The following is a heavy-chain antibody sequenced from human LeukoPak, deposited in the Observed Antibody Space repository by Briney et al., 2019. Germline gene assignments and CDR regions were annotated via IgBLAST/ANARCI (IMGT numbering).Heavy chain of an antibody. CDR2: ISYDGSNK. D-gene: IGHD6-19*01. Sequence: GGSLRLSCAASGFTFSSYWMSWVRQAPGKGLEWVAVISYDGSNKYYADSVKGRFTISRDNSKNTLYLQMNSLRAEDTGVYYCAKALSSGSRRAYWGQGTLVTVSS. V-gene: IGHV3-30*18. CDR1: GFTFSSYW. J-gene: IGHJ4*02. CDR3: AKALSSGSRRAY.